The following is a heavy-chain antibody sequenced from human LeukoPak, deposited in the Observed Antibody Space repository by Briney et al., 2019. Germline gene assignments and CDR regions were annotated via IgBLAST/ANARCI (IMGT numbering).Heavy chain of an antibody. V-gene: IGHV4-61*09. J-gene: IGHJ3*02. CDR3: ARDMTGYLADAFDI. D-gene: IGHD3-9*01. Sequence: SETLSLTCTVSGGSISSGSYYWSWIRQPAGKGLEWIGHIYTSGGTNYNPSLKSRVTMSVDTSKNQFSLKLSSVTAADTAVYYCARDMTGYLADAFDIWGQGTMVTVSS. CDR1: GGSISSGSYY. CDR2: IYTSGGT.